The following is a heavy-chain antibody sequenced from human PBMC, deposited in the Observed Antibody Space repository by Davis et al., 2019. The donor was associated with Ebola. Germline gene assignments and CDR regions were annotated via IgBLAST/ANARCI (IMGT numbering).Heavy chain of an antibody. J-gene: IGHJ4*02. CDR3: ARVQSIFGVVELDY. V-gene: IGHV4-34*01. CDR1: GGSFSGYY. Sequence: PSETLSLTCAVYGGSFSGYYWSWIRQPPGKGLEWIGEINHSGSTNYNPSLKSRVTISVDTSKNQFSLKLSSVTAADTAVYYCARVQSIFGVVELDYWGQGTLVTVSS. D-gene: IGHD3-3*01. CDR2: INHSGST.